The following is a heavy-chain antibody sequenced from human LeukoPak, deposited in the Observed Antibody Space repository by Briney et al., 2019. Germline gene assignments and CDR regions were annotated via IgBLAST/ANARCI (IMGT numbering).Heavy chain of an antibody. J-gene: IGHJ4*02. CDR2: VSKSSSYI. CDR3: ARESYYDSSGYYGHGDY. CDR1: GFTFRTYS. V-gene: IGHV3-21*04. D-gene: IGHD3-22*01. Sequence: PGGSLRLSCAASGFTFRTYSMNWVRQAPGKGLEWIASVSKSSSYIYYADSVRGRFTISRDNANNSLYLQMNSLRAEDTAVYYCARESYYDSSGYYGHGDYWGQGTLVTVSS.